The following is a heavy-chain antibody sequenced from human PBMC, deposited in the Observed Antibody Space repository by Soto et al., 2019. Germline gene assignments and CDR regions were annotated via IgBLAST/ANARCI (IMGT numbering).Heavy chain of an antibody. CDR1: GGSFSGYH. V-gene: IGHV4-34*02. J-gene: IGHJ4*02. Sequence: QVQLQERGAGLLRPSETLSLTCGVYGGSFSGYHWNWIRQPPGKGLEWIGDINPVGSTKYNPSLKSRVSISLDTAKNQFSLKLSSVTAADTAVYYCARGQREDAYFDSWRQGTLVSVSS. CDR3: ARGQREDAYFDS. CDR2: INPVGST.